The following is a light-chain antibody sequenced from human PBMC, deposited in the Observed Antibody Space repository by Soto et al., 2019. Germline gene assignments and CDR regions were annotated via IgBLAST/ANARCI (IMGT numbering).Light chain of an antibody. CDR3: HQSYSTPIS. CDR2: TAS. V-gene: IGKV1-39*01. Sequence: IRLTQSPSSMSSSVGDTVTITWRASQSISSHLNWYQQKPGKAPNLLMYTASNLQSGVPSRFSGSGSGTDFTLTISSLQPEDFATYYCHQSYSTPISFGQGTRLEIK. CDR1: QSISSH. J-gene: IGKJ5*01.